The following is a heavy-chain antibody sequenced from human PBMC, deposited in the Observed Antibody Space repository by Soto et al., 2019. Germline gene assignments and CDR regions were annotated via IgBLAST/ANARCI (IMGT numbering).Heavy chain of an antibody. J-gene: IGHJ4*02. V-gene: IGHV3-23*01. CDR3: AKDYCSGGSCYEWGN. Sequence: EVQLLESGGGLVQPGGSLRLSCAASGFTFSSYAMSWVRQAPGKGLEWVSAISGSGGSTYYADSVKGRFTISRDNSKNTLYLQMNSLRAVDTAVYYCAKDYCSGGSCYEWGNWGQGTLVTVSS. D-gene: IGHD2-15*01. CDR2: ISGSGGST. CDR1: GFTFSSYA.